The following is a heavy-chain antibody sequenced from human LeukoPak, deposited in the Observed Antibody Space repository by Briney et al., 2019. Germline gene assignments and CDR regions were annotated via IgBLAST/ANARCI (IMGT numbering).Heavy chain of an antibody. D-gene: IGHD3-16*02. CDR1: GGSFSGYY. V-gene: IGHV4-34*01. CDR2: INHSGST. CDR3: ARHPNDYVWGSYRYAWFDP. Sequence: PSETLSLTCAVYGGSFSGYYWSWIRQPPGKGLEWIGEINHSGSTNYNPSLKSRVTISVDTSKNQFSLKLSSVTAADTAVYYCARHPNDYVWGSYRYAWFDPWGQGTLVTVSS. J-gene: IGHJ5*02.